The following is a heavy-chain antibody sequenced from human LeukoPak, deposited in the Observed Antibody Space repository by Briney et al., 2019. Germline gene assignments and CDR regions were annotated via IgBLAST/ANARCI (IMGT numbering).Heavy chain of an antibody. CDR1: GGSFTGYY. Sequence: SETLSLTCAVYGGSFTGYYWSWIRQPPGKGLEWIGEGDHTGGTKYNPSLKSRVTISADSSKNQFSLKWYSVTAADTGLYYCAKNGQRGFSFDPWGQGTLVIVAS. CDR3: AKNGQRGFSFDP. J-gene: IGHJ5*02. V-gene: IGHV4-34*01. D-gene: IGHD2-8*01. CDR2: GDHTGGT.